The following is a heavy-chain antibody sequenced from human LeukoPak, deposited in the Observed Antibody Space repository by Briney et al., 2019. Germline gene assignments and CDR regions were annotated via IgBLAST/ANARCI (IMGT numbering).Heavy chain of an antibody. CDR2: IYYSGST. V-gene: IGHV4-59*08. D-gene: IGHD3-3*01. CDR1: GXSISSYY. CDR3: ARLVFGVGNWWFDP. Sequence: PSETLSLTCTVSGXSISSYYWSWIRQPPGKGLEWIGYIYYSGSTNYNPSLKSRVTISVDTSKNQFSLKLSSVTAADTAVYYCARLVFGVGNWWFDPWGQGTLVTVSS. J-gene: IGHJ5*02.